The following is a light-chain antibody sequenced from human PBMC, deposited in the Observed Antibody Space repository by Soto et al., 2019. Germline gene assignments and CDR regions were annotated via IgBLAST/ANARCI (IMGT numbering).Light chain of an antibody. J-gene: IGKJ3*01. Sequence: DIQMTQSPSSLSSSVGDRVTITCRASQGISNYLAWYQQKPGKVPKLLIYAASTLQSGVPSRFSGSGSWTDFTLTISSLQPEDVVTYYCQKYNSASLFTLGHGTKVDIK. CDR2: AAS. CDR1: QGISNY. CDR3: QKYNSASLFT. V-gene: IGKV1-27*01.